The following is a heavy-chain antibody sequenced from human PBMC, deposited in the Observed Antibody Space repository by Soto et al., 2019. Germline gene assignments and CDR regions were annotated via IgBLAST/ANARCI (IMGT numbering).Heavy chain of an antibody. J-gene: IGHJ5*02. CDR3: ARVTLKAGYWFEP. Sequence: QVQLVQSGAEVKKPGASVKVSCKASGYTFTDYFIHWVRQAPGQGFEWMGWINPKSRGTNYAQKFQGRVTMTRDTSNSTAYMELRGLRSDDTAVYYCARVTLKAGYWFEPWGQGTLVTVSS. V-gene: IGHV1-2*02. CDR1: GYTFTDYF. CDR2: INPKSRGT.